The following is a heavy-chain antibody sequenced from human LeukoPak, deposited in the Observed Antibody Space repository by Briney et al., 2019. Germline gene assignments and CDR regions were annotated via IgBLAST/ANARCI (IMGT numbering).Heavy chain of an antibody. J-gene: IGHJ6*03. Sequence: SETLSLTCAVYGGSFSGYYWSWIRQPPGKGLEWIGEVNHSGSTNYNPSLKSRVTISVDTSKNQFSLKLSSVTAADTAVYYCARVTNIVVVPAAILYYYYYMDVWGKGTTLTVSS. CDR3: ARVTNIVVVPAAILYYYYYMDV. V-gene: IGHV4-34*01. D-gene: IGHD2-2*02. CDR2: VNHSGST. CDR1: GGSFSGYY.